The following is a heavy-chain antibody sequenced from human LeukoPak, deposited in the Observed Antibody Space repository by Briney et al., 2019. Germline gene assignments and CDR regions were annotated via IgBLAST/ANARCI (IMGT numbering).Heavy chain of an antibody. J-gene: IGHJ4*02. CDR2: INHSGST. V-gene: IGHV4-34*01. Sequence: SETLSLTCAVYGGSFSGYYWSWIRQPPGKGLEWIGEINHSGSTNYNPSLKSRVTISVDTSKNQFSLKLSSVTAADTAVYYCASPGITGTTIDYWGQGTLVTVSS. CDR1: GGSFSGYY. CDR3: ASPGITGTTIDY. D-gene: IGHD1-20*01.